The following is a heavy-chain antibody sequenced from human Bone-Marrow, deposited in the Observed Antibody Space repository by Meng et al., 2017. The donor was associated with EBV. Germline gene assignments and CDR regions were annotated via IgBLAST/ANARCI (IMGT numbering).Heavy chain of an antibody. V-gene: IGHV3-21*01. CDR2: IVNSGNSV. D-gene: IGHD2-15*01. CDR3: ARGPRGAIIVVVAATLPAY. CDR1: GFTFSSYT. Sequence: EVQLVESGGGLVKPGGSLRLACAASGFTFSSYTMSWVRQTPGKGLEWVSSIVNSGNSVYYADSVKGRFTISRDNAKNSLYLQMSSLRAEDTAVYYCARGPRGAIIVVVAATLPAYWGQGTLVTVSS. J-gene: IGHJ4*02.